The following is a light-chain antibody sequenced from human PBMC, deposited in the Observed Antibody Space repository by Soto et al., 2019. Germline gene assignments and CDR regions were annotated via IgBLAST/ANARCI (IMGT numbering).Light chain of an antibody. J-gene: IGLJ1*01. Sequence: QSVLTQPPSASGTPGQRVTISCSGSSSNIGSNYVYWYQQLPGTATKLLIYRNNQRPSGVPDRFSGSKSGTSASLAISGLRSEDEADDYCAAWDDSLSGPSYVFGTGTKVTVL. CDR1: SSNIGSNY. CDR2: RNN. V-gene: IGLV1-47*01. CDR3: AAWDDSLSGPSYV.